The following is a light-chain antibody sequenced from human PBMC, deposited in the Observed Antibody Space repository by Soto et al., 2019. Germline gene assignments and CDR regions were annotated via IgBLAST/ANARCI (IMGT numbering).Light chain of an antibody. CDR1: SSDVGGYNY. Sequence: QSALTQPASVSGSPGQSITISCTGTSSDVGGYNYVSWYQQHPGKAPKLMIYDVSNRPSGVSNRFSGSKSGNTAFLIISGLQAEDEADYYCSSYTSSSALVVFGGGTQLTVL. CDR3: SSYTSSSALVV. V-gene: IGLV2-14*01. J-gene: IGLJ2*01. CDR2: DVS.